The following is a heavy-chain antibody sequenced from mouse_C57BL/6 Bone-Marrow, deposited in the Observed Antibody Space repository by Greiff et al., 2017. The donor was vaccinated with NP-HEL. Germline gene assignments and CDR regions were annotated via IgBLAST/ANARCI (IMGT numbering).Heavy chain of an antibody. D-gene: IGHD2-1*01. CDR2: ISDGGSYT. CDR3: AIDPIYVGNYDYSYFDV. V-gene: IGHV5-4*01. Sequence: EVQLVESGGGLVKPGGSLKLSCAASGFTFSSYAMSWVRQTPEKRLEWVATISDGGSYTYYPDNVKGRFTISRDNAKNNLLLQMSQLKSEYTALCYFAIDPIYVGNYDYSYFDVWGTGTTVTVSS. CDR1: GFTFSSYA. J-gene: IGHJ1*03.